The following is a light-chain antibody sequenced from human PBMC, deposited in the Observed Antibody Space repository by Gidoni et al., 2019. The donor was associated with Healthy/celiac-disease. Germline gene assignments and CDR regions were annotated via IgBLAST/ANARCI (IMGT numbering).Light chain of an antibody. J-gene: IGLJ2*01. Sequence: SYVLTQPPSVSVAPGKTARITCGGNNIASKSVHWSQQKPGQATVLVIYYDSDRPSGIPERFSGSNSGNTATLTISRVEAGDEADYYCQVWDSSSDRVFGGGTKLTVL. CDR2: YDS. CDR3: QVWDSSSDRV. V-gene: IGLV3-21*04. CDR1: NIASKS.